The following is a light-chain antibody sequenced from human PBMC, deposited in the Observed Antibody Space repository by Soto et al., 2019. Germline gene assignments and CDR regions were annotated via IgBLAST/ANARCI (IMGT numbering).Light chain of an antibody. CDR3: QQYHNWPPAWT. Sequence: EIVMTQSPATLSVSPGERATLSCRASQSVSSNLAWYQQKPGQSPRLLIYGASIRATDIPARFGGSGSGTQFTLTINSLQSDDFAVYYCQQYHNWPPAWTFGQGTKVDIK. J-gene: IGKJ1*01. CDR1: QSVSSN. V-gene: IGKV3-15*01. CDR2: GAS.